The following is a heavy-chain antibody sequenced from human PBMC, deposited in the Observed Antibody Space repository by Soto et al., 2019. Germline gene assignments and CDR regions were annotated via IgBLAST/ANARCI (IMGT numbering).Heavy chain of an antibody. Sequence: QVQLVQSGAEVKKPGASVKVSCKASGYTFTGYYMHWVRQAPGQGLEWMGWINPNRGGTNYAQKFEGRVTMTRDTSISTAYMELSRLRSDDTAVYSCARRGAVAASNYWGQGTLVTVSS. CDR2: INPNRGGT. CDR1: GYTFTGYY. V-gene: IGHV1-2*02. CDR3: ARRGAVAASNY. D-gene: IGHD6-19*01. J-gene: IGHJ4*02.